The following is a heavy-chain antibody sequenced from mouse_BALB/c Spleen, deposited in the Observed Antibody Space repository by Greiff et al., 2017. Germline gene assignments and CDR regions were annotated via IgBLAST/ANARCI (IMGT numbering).Heavy chain of an antibody. J-gene: IGHJ2*01. V-gene: IGHV14-3*02. CDR3: ARGNWEGVYFDY. CDR1: GFTITDTY. Sequence: EVQLQQSGAELVKPGASVKLSCTASGFTITDTYMHWLKQRPEQGLEWIGRIDPANGNTNYDPKFQGKATITADTSSNTAYLQLSSLTSEDTAVDYCARGNWEGVYFDYWGQGTTLTVSS. D-gene: IGHD4-1*01. CDR2: IDPANGNT.